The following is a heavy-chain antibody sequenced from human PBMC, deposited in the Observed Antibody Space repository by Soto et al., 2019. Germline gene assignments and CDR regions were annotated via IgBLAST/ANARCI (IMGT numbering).Heavy chain of an antibody. CDR1: GSSISSSSYY. D-gene: IGHD3-10*01. CDR3: ARRKLGSGNHPPGGMDV. J-gene: IGHJ6*02. CDR2: IYYSGST. Sequence: SETLSLTCTVSGSSISSSSYYWGWIRQPPGKGLEWIGSIYYSGSTYYNPSLKSRVTISVDTSKNQFSLKLSSVTAADTAVYYCARRKLGSGNHPPGGMDVWGQGTTVTVSS. V-gene: IGHV4-39*01.